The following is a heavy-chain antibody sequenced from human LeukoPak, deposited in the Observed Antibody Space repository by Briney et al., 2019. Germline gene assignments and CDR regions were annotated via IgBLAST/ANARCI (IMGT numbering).Heavy chain of an antibody. CDR1: GFTFSSYG. CDR3: AKVFGSTYVIYYFDY. Sequence: GGSLRLSCAASGFTFSSYGMSWVRQAPGKGLEWVSVISGSGGTTYYADSVKGRFTISRDNSKNTLYLQMNSLRAEDTAMYYCAKVFGSTYVIYYFDYWGQGTLVTVSS. CDR2: ISGSGGTT. D-gene: IGHD3-3*01. J-gene: IGHJ4*02. V-gene: IGHV3-23*01.